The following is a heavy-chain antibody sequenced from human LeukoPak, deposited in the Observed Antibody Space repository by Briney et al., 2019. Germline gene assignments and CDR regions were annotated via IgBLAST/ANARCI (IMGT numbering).Heavy chain of an antibody. CDR1: GGSIGSRSFH. D-gene: IGHD6-13*01. CDR2: IYYTGTT. CDR3: ARATGGAAAADFDP. Sequence: PSETLSLTCTVSGGSIGSRSFHWSWIRQHPGKGLEWIGFIYYTGTTTYYNPSLKSRATISVDTSKNHFSLKLTSVTAADTAVYCCARATGGAAAADFDPWGQGTLVTVSS. J-gene: IGHJ5*02. V-gene: IGHV4-31*03.